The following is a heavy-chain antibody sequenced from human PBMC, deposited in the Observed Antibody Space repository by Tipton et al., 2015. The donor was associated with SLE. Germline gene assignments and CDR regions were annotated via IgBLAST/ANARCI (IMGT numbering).Heavy chain of an antibody. Sequence: SLRLSCTASGLTVSCMRWGRQAPGKGLGWISLLYSGGTTYYADSVKGRFIISRDYSKNTLYLQINSLRAEDTAVYYRARDNSDWPYHFPHMDVWGKGTTVTVSS. D-gene: IGHD2/OR15-2a*01. CDR1: GLTVSC. CDR2: LYSGGTT. CDR3: ARDNSDWPYHFPHMDV. J-gene: IGHJ6*03. V-gene: IGHV3-53*01.